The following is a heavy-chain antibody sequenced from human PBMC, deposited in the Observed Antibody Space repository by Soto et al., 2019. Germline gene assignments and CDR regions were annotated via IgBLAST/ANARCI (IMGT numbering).Heavy chain of an antibody. CDR2: IQYSGNT. D-gene: IGHD5-18*01. J-gene: IGHJ3*02. Sequence: QLQLQVSGPGLVKPSETLSLTCTVSGGSVSSSSDYWGWIRQPPGKGLQWIGNIQYSGNTYYNPSLKSRVTISIDTSRNQFSLKLSSVTAADAAVFYCARLIVDTSMADGTFDICGQGTMVTVSS. CDR3: ARLIVDTSMADGTFDI. CDR1: GGSVSSSSDY. V-gene: IGHV4-39*01.